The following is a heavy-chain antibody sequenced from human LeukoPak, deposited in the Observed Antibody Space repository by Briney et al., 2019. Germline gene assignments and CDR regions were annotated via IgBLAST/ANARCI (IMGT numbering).Heavy chain of an antibody. CDR3: ARGRRYCSGGSCFYYFDY. J-gene: IGHJ4*02. Sequence: ASVKVSCKASGYTFTSYDINWVRQATGQGLGWMGWMNPNSGNTGYAQKFQGRVTITRNTSISTAYMELSSLRSEDTAVYYCARGRRYCSGGSCFYYFDYWGQGTLVTVSS. V-gene: IGHV1-8*03. CDR1: GYTFTSYD. D-gene: IGHD2-15*01. CDR2: MNPNSGNT.